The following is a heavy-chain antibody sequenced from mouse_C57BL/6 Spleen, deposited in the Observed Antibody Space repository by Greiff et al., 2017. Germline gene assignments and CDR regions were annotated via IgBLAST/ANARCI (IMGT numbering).Heavy chain of an antibody. D-gene: IGHD2-3*01. CDR1: GYTFTDSN. CDR3: ARDDGYPLFAY. V-gene: IGHV1-18*01. CDR2: INPNNGGT. Sequence: VQLKQSGPELVKPGASVKIPCKASGYTFTDSNMDWVKQSHGKSLEWIGDINPNNGGTIYNQKFKGKATLTVDKSSSTAYMELRSLTSEDTAVYYCARDDGYPLFAYWGQGTLVTVSA. J-gene: IGHJ3*01.